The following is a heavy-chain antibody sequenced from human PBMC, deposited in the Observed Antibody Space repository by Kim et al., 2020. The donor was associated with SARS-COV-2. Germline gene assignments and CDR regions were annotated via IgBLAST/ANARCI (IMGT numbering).Heavy chain of an antibody. V-gene: IGHV1-69*13. D-gene: IGHD1-26*01. Sequence: SVKVSCKASGGTFSSYAISWVRQAPGQGLEWMGGIIPIFGTANYAQKFQGRVTITADESTSTAYMELSSLRSEDTAVYYCARTWWERGGSGRPNYYYYGMDVGGQGTTVTVSS. J-gene: IGHJ6*02. CDR3: ARTWWERGGSGRPNYYYYGMDV. CDR1: GGTFSSYA. CDR2: IIPIFGTA.